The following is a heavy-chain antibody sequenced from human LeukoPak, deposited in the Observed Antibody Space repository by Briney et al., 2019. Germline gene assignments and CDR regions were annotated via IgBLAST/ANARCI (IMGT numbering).Heavy chain of an antibody. CDR1: GESISSHY. D-gene: IGHD5-18*01. CDR3: ASDLNTADPEGY. CDR2: ITNSGTT. J-gene: IGHJ4*02. Sequence: SETLSLTCNVSGESISSHYWSWTRQSPGKGLEWIGYITNSGTTKFNPSLKSRVTISRDTSKNQISLKLSSVTAADTAVYYCASDLNTADPEGYWGQGTLVTVSS. V-gene: IGHV4-59*11.